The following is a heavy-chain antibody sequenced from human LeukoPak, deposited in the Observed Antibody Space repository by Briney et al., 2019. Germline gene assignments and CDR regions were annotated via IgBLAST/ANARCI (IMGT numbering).Heavy chain of an antibody. D-gene: IGHD1-1*01. CDR2: IDPSDSYT. CDR1: GYSFTNDW. CDR3: VLQLPLDY. Sequence: GVSLNISCKGSGYSFTNDWIRWVRQIRSKGMEWMGRIDPSDSYTNYSPSFQGHVTISADKSISTAYLQWSSLKASDTAMYYCVLQLPLDYWGQGTLVTVSS. J-gene: IGHJ4*02. V-gene: IGHV5-10-1*01.